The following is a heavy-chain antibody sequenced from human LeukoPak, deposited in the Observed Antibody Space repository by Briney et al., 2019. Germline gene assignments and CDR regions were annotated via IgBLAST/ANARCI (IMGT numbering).Heavy chain of an antibody. CDR3: VGLPEADGNDY. J-gene: IGHJ4*02. CDR1: GGSFSGYY. Sequence: SETLSLTCAVYGGSFSGYYWSWIRQPPRKGLEWIGEINHSGSTNYNPSLKSRVTISVDTSKNQFSLKLSSVTAADTAVYYCVGLPEADGNDYWGQGTLVTVSS. CDR2: INHSGST. D-gene: IGHD6-13*01. V-gene: IGHV4-34*01.